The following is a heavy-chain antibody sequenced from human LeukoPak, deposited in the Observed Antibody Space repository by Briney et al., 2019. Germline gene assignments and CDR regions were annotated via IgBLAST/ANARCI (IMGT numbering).Heavy chain of an antibody. CDR1: GYTLTDYY. V-gene: IGHV1-2*02. CDR2: INPNSGAT. CDR3: ARALIYCSSTSCYGNYYYYGMDV. J-gene: IGHJ6*02. D-gene: IGHD2-2*01. Sequence: GASVKVSCKASGYTLTDYYLHWVRQAPGQGLKWMGWINPNSGATHYAQSFQARVTMTRDTSIASSYMELTGLESDDTAVYYCARALIYCSSTSCYGNYYYYGMDVWGQGTAVTVSS.